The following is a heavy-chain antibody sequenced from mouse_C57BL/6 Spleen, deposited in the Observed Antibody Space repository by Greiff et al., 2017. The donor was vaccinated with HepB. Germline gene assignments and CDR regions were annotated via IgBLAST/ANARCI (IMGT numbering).Heavy chain of an antibody. Sequence: QVQLQQPGAELVRPGSSVKLSCKASGYTFTSYWMHWVKQRPIQGLDWIGNIDPSDSETHYNQKFKDKATLTVDKSSSTAYMQLSSLTSEDSAVYYCERGGDGYSYWYFDVWGTGTTVTVSS. CDR2: IDPSDSET. CDR1: GYTFTSYW. V-gene: IGHV1-52*01. J-gene: IGHJ1*03. D-gene: IGHD2-3*01. CDR3: ERGGDGYSYWYFDV.